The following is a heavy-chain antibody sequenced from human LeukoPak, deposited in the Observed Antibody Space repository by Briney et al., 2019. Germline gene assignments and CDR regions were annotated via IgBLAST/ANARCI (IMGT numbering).Heavy chain of an antibody. CDR3: ARLFGQYYFDY. D-gene: IGHD3-10*01. J-gene: IGHJ4*02. CDR2: ISYTGST. Sequence: SETLSLTCTVSGGSISTTNYYWGWIRQPPGKGLEWIGSISYTGSTYYNPSLKSRVTVSVDTSKNQFSLKLRSVTAADTAVYYCARLFGQYYFDYWGQGTLVTVSS. CDR1: GGSISTTNYY. V-gene: IGHV4-39*01.